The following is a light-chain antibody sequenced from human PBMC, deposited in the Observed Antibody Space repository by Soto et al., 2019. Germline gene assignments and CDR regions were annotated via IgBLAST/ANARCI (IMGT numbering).Light chain of an antibody. CDR3: QHYNYWPYT. CDR2: DAS. Sequence: EIVMTQSPATLSLSPCDRATLSCRASQTIDNTLAWYQRKPGQAPRLLIYDASTRATGVPARFSGSGSGTDFTLTISSLQSEDFAVYYCQHYNYWPYTFGQGTKVDIK. V-gene: IGKV3-15*01. J-gene: IGKJ2*01. CDR1: QTIDNT.